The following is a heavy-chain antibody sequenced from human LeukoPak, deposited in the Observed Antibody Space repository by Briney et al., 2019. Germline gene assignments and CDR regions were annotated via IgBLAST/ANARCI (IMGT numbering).Heavy chain of an antibody. Sequence: SETLSLTCNVSGGSISSSDYYWGWLRQPPGKGLEWIATVYYSGNTYYHPSRRGRVTPSVDTSRNHFSLPLNSVTAAETAMYYCARVRYYDSTVLTRKRSYYFDYWGQGTLVTVSS. CDR1: GGSISSSDYY. D-gene: IGHD3-22*01. CDR2: VYYSGNT. CDR3: ARVRYYDSTVLTRKRSYYFDY. V-gene: IGHV4-39*07. J-gene: IGHJ4*02.